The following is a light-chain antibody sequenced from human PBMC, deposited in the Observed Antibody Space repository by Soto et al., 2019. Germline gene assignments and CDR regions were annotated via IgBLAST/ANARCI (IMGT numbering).Light chain of an antibody. V-gene: IGKV3-15*01. CDR3: QQYNNSPIT. CDR1: QSVSSD. Sequence: EIVMTQSPVTLSVSPGERATLSCRASQSVSSDLAWYQQKPGQVPKLLIYGASTRATGIPARFSGSGSGTEFTLTISSLQSEDFAVYYRQQYNNSPITFGKGTRLEIK. CDR2: GAS. J-gene: IGKJ5*01.